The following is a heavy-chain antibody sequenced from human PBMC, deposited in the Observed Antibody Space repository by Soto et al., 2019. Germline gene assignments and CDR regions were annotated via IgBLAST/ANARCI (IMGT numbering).Heavy chain of an antibody. D-gene: IGHD6-13*01. CDR1: GGSISSSSYY. J-gene: IGHJ6*02. CDR3: AALGARSSSWYLRSRYYYYGMDV. Sequence: QLQLQESGPGLVKPSETLSLTCTVSGGSISSSSYYWGWIRQPPGKGLEWIGSIYYSGSTYYNPSLKSRVTISVDTSKNQFSLKLSSVTAADTAVYYCAALGARSSSWYLRSRYYYYGMDVWGQGTTVTVSS. CDR2: IYYSGST. V-gene: IGHV4-39*01.